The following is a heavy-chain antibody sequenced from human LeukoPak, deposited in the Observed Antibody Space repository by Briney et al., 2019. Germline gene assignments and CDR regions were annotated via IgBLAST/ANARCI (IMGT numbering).Heavy chain of an antibody. J-gene: IGHJ5*02. CDR3: ARECPPAPITMVRGVIWFDP. CDR1: GGTFSSYA. Sequence: ASVKVSCKASGGTFSSYAISWVRQAPGQGLEWMGRIIPILGIANYAQKFQGRVTITADKSTSTAYMELSSLRSEDTAVYYCARECPPAPITMVRGVIWFDPWGQGTLVTVSS. CDR2: IIPILGIA. V-gene: IGHV1-69*04. D-gene: IGHD3-10*01.